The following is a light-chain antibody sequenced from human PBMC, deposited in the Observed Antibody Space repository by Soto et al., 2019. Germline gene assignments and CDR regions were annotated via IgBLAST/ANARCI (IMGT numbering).Light chain of an antibody. Sequence: VLTQSPDILSLSPGESATLSCRDSQNIDTYLDWYQQKPRQSPRLIIFDAYSRATGIPARFSGSGSGTAFTLPISSLQSEDFAVYYCQQYNQWHPWTFGQGTKVDI. V-gene: IGKV3D-15*01. CDR3: QQYNQWHPWT. CDR1: QNIDTY. CDR2: DAY. J-gene: IGKJ1*01.